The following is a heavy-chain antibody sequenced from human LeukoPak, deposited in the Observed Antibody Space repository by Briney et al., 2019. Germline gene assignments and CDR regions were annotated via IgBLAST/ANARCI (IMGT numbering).Heavy chain of an antibody. V-gene: IGHV3-21*01. CDR1: GFTFSSYS. Sequence: SGGSLRLSCAASGFTFSSYSMNWVRQAPGKGLEWVSSISSSSSYIYYADSVKGRFTISRDNAKNSLYLQMNSLRAEDTAVYYCAVRREVRGVIIAGNRPVYWGQGTLVTVSS. D-gene: IGHD3-10*01. CDR2: ISSSSSYI. CDR3: AVRREVRGVIIAGNRPVY. J-gene: IGHJ4*02.